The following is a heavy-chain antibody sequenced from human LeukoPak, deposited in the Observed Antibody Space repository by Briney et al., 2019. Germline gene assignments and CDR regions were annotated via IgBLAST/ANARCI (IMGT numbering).Heavy chain of an antibody. CDR1: GFTFSSYA. D-gene: IGHD1-26*01. V-gene: IGHV3-64D*06. CDR3: AKGGFYYYYYGMDV. J-gene: IGHJ6*02. Sequence: GGSLRLSCSASGFTFSSYAMRWVRQAPGKGLEYVSAISSNGGSTYYADSVKGRFTISRDNSKNTLYLQMSSLRAEDTAVYYCAKGGFYYYYYGMDVWGQGTTVTVSS. CDR2: ISSNGGST.